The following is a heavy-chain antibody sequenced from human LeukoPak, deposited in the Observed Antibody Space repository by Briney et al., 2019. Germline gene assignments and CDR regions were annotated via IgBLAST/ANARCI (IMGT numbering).Heavy chain of an antibody. Sequence: ASVKVSCKASGYTFTSYGIDWVRQATGQGLEWMGWMNPNSGNTGYAQKFQGRVTMTRNTSISTAYMELSSLRSEDTAVYYCARAPYNSGYSFDYWGQGTLVTVSS. CDR1: GYTFTSYG. V-gene: IGHV1-8*01. CDR3: ARAPYNSGYSFDY. CDR2: MNPNSGNT. J-gene: IGHJ4*02. D-gene: IGHD6-19*01.